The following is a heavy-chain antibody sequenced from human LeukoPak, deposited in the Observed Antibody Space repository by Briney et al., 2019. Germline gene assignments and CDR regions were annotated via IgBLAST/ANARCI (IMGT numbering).Heavy chain of an antibody. J-gene: IGHJ4*02. CDR2: TYYKSKWYN. V-gene: IGHV6-1*01. D-gene: IGHD6-19*01. CDR3: ARGYRSGWYVDY. Sequence: SQTLSLTCAISGDSVSSNSVAWNWIRQSPSRGLEWLGRTYYKSKWYNDYAVSVKSRITVNPDTSKNQFSLQLSSVTPEDTAVYYCARGYRSGWYVDYWGQGTLVTVSS. CDR1: GDSVSSNSVA.